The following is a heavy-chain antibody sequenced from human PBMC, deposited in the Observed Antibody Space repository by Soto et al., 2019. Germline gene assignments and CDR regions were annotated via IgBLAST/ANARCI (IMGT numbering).Heavy chain of an antibody. CDR2: AYYSGST. CDR3: ATRQGGSYNWFDP. J-gene: IGHJ5*02. D-gene: IGHD2-15*01. V-gene: IGHV4-39*01. CDR1: GGSISSSRYS. Sequence: QLQLQESGPGLVKPSETLSFACTVSGGSISSSRYSWGWIRQPPGKGLEWIGSAYYSGSTYYNPSLKSRVTMSVDTSKNQFSLKLSSVTAADTAVYYCATRQGGSYNWFDPWGQGTLVTVSS.